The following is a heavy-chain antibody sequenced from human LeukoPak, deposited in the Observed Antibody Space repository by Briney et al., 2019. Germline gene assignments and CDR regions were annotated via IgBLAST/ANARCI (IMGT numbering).Heavy chain of an antibody. CDR2: IYPGDSDT. CDR1: GYRFTSYL. V-gene: IGHV5-51*07. D-gene: IGHD6-13*01. Sequence: GESLKNFCKGSGYRFTSYLIGWVHQMPGKGLEWVGIIYPGDSDTTYCPSSQDQVTISADKSISTAYLQWSSLKASDTAMYYCARHLTIAAAGDWGQGTLVTVSS. CDR3: ARHLTIAAAGD. J-gene: IGHJ4*02.